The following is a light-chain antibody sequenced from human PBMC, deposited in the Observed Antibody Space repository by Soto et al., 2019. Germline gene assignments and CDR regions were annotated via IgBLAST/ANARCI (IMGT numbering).Light chain of an antibody. CDR1: QSVSSN. CDR3: QQYNSWPLT. J-gene: IGKJ4*01. V-gene: IGKV3-15*01. Sequence: EIVMTQSPTTLSVSPGERATLSCRAGQSVSSNLAWYQQRPDQAPRLLIYGASTRATGIPARFSGSGSGTEFTLTISSLLSEDFAVYYCQQYNSWPLTFGGGTKVDIK. CDR2: GAS.